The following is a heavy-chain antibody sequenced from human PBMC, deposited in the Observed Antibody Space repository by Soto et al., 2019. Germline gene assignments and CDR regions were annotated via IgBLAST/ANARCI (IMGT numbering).Heavy chain of an antibody. V-gene: IGHV4-59*01. CDR3: ARARVVVTTEFDY. CDR2: IYYSGST. Sequence: SETLSLTCTVSGGSISSYYWSWIRQPPGKGLEWIGYIYYSGSTNYNPSLKSRVTISVDTSKNQFSLKLSSVTAADTAVYYCARARVVVTTEFDYWGQGTLVT. CDR1: GGSISSYY. D-gene: IGHD3-22*01. J-gene: IGHJ4*02.